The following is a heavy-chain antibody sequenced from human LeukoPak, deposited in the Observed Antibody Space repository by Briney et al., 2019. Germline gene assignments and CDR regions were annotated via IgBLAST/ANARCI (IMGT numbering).Heavy chain of an antibody. D-gene: IGHD6-6*01. CDR2: ISGSGGST. V-gene: IGHV3-23*01. CDR3: AKDVYSSSSFWFDP. CDR1: GFTFSSYA. Sequence: GGSLRLSCAASGFTFSSYAMSWVRQAPGRGLEWVSAISGSGGSTYYADSVKGRFTISRDNSKNTLYLQMNSLRAEDTAVYYCAKDVYSSSSFWFDPWGQGTLVTVSS. J-gene: IGHJ5*02.